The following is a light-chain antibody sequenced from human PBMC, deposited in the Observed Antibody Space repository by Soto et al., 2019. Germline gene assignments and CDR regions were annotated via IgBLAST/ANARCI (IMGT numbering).Light chain of an antibody. V-gene: IGLV2-8*01. Sequence: QSVLTQPPSASGSPGQSVAISCTGTASDIGGYTFVSWYQQHPGKAPKLLIYDVKKRPSGVPDRFSGSKSGNTASLTVSGLQAEDEADYYCSAHGGTNPYVFGTGTKLTVL. CDR1: ASDIGGYTF. CDR3: SAHGGTNPYV. CDR2: DVK. J-gene: IGLJ1*01.